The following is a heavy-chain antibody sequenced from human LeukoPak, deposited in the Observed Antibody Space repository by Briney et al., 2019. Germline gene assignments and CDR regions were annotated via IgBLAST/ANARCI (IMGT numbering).Heavy chain of an antibody. D-gene: IGHD4-17*01. CDR1: GDSITSSSYY. J-gene: IGHJ4*02. Sequence: NPSETLSLTCTVTGDSITSSSYYWGWIRQPPGMGLEWIGTVYSYSGSTYYNPSLKSRVTVSVDTSKNQFSLKVTSVTAADTAIYYCAASGMTTVTFFDNWGQGTLVTVSP. CDR2: VYSYSGST. V-gene: IGHV4-39*01. CDR3: AASGMTTVTFFDN.